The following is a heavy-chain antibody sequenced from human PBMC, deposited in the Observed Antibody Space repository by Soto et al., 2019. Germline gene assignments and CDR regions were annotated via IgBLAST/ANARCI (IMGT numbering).Heavy chain of an antibody. CDR3: AVIRSKWYPSKFHH. CDR2: ISGSGVST. Sequence: GGSLRLSCVVSGITFSSEGMTWVRQARGRGLEWVSGISGSGVSTYYADSVKGRFIISRDNSKNTLFLQMNSLRADDTAVYYCAVIRSKWYPSKFHHWGQGTLVTVSS. D-gene: IGHD6-13*01. J-gene: IGHJ1*01. V-gene: IGHV3-23*01. CDR1: GITFSSEG.